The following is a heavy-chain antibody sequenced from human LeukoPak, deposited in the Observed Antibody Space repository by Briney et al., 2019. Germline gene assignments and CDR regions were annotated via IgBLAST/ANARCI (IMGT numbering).Heavy chain of an antibody. Sequence: PRGSLRLSCAASGFTFSSYAMSWVRQAPGKGLEWVSAISGSGGSTYYADSVTGRFTISRDNSKNTLYLQMNSLRAEDTAVYYCAKGLPLPGIAVAGIDYWGQGTLVTVSS. CDR1: GFTFSSYA. D-gene: IGHD6-19*01. CDR3: AKGLPLPGIAVAGIDY. J-gene: IGHJ4*02. V-gene: IGHV3-23*01. CDR2: ISGSGGST.